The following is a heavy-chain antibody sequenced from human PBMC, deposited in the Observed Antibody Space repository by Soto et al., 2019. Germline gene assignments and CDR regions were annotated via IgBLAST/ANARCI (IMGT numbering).Heavy chain of an antibody. Sequence: QVQLVESGGGVDQPGRSLRLSCAASGFTFSSHAMHWVRQAPGKGLEWVGVISYDGSDKYYAVSVKGRFTISRDNSKNTLYLQMNSLRVEDTAAYYCARPRNIVIWFGELPDVWGQGTTVIVS. CDR1: GFTFSSHA. CDR3: ARPRNIVIWFGELPDV. CDR2: ISYDGSDK. D-gene: IGHD3-10*01. V-gene: IGHV3-30-3*01. J-gene: IGHJ6*02.